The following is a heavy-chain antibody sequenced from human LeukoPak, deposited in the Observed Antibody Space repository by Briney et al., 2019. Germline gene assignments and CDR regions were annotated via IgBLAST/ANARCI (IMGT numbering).Heavy chain of an antibody. D-gene: IGHD6-13*01. CDR3: VRVSRPQQPLDY. J-gene: IGHJ4*02. Sequence: KPGGSLRLSCAASGFTFSDYHTSWIRQAPGKGLEWVSYISSSSDYTHYADSVKGRFTLSRDNAKNSLYLQMNSLRAEDTAVYYCVRVSRPQQPLDYWGQGTLVTVSS. V-gene: IGHV3-11*06. CDR1: GFTFSDYH. CDR2: ISSSSDYT.